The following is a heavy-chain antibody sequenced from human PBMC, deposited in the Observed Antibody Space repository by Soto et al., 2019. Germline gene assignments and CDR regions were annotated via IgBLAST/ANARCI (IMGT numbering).Heavy chain of an antibody. CDR3: ARMFGFSYGPANRGMDV. J-gene: IGHJ6*02. CDR1: GFTLSSYS. Sequence: QVQLVESGGGVAQPGRYLRLFCAASGFTLSSYSLHWVRQSPGKGLEWVAAISSDGTEKHYADSVKGRFTISRDNSKNPLSLQLNSLRTEDTAVYYCARMFGFSYGPANRGMDVWGQGTTVTVSS. V-gene: IGHV3-30*04. CDR2: ISSDGTEK. D-gene: IGHD5-18*01.